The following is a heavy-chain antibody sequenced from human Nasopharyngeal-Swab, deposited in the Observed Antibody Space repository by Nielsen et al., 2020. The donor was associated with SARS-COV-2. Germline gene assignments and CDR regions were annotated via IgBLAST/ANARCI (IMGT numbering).Heavy chain of an antibody. J-gene: IGHJ4*02. D-gene: IGHD5-24*01. CDR3: ARSRKDGYNYSPDY. CDR2: FDPEDGET. CDR1: GYTLTELS. V-gene: IGHV1-24*01. Sequence: ASVKVSCKVSGYTLTELSMHWVRQAPGKGLEWMGGFDPEDGETIYAQKFQGRVTMTEDTSTDTAYMELSSLTSEDTAVYYCARSRKDGYNYSPDYWGQGTLVTVSS.